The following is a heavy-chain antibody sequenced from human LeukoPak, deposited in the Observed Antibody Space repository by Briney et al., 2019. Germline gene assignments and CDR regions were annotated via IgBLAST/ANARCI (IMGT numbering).Heavy chain of an antibody. J-gene: IGHJ5*02. CDR1: GGTFSSYA. CDR2: IIPIFGTA. CDR3: ARDRNDYGGNWFDP. Sequence: SVKVSCKASGGTFSSYAISWVRQAPGQGLEWMGGIIPIFGTANYAQKFQGRVTITTDESTSTAYMELSRLRSDDTAVYYCARDRNDYGGNWFDPWGQGTLVTVSS. D-gene: IGHD4-23*01. V-gene: IGHV1-69*05.